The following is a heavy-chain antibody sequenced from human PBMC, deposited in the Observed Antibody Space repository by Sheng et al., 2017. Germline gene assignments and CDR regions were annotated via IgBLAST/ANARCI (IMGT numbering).Heavy chain of an antibody. CDR2: INHSGST. Sequence: QVQLQQWGAGLLKPSETLSLTCAVYGGSFIGYYWSWIRQPPGKGLEWIGEINHSGSTNYNPSLKSRVTISVDTSKNQFSLKLSSVTAADTAVYYCARATREAYSSSWYYYYYGMDVWGQGTTVTVSS. CDR3: ARATREAYSSSWYYYYYGMDV. J-gene: IGHJ6*02. D-gene: IGHD6-13*01. CDR1: GGSFIGYY. V-gene: IGHV4-34*01.